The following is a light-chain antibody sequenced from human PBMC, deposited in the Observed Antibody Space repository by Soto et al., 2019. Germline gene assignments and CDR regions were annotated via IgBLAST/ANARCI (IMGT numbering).Light chain of an antibody. CDR2: GAS. Sequence: DIPMTQSPSSLSASVGDRVSITCRASQSISNYLNWYQHKPGQPPKLLIYGASTRESGVPDRFSGSGSGTDFTLTISSLQAEDVAVYYCQQYFSAPITFGGGTKVDIK. CDR1: QSISNY. V-gene: IGKV4-1*01. J-gene: IGKJ4*01. CDR3: QQYFSAPIT.